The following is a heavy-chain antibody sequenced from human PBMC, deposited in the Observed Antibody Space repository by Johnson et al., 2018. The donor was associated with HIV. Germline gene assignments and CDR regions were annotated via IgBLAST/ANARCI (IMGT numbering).Heavy chain of an antibody. D-gene: IGHD6-6*01. J-gene: IGHJ3*02. V-gene: IGHV3-30-3*01. Sequence: QLVESGGGVVQPGTSLRLSCAASGFTFSSFAMHWVRQAPGKGLEWMAFISYDGSNKYFTDSVRGRFTISRDNSKNTLFLQMNSLRAEDTAVYYCVRDGGGYSSSSVGAFDIWGQGTMVTVSS. CDR1: GFTFSSFA. CDR2: ISYDGSNK. CDR3: VRDGGGYSSSSVGAFDI.